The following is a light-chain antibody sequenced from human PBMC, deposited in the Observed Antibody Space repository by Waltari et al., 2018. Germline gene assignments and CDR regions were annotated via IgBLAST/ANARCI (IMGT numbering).Light chain of an antibody. V-gene: IGKV4-1*01. CDR2: GAC. Sequence: DIVMAQSPDSLAVSLGERATISCKSSHNVLYSSNNKNYLSWYQQKPGQPPKLLISGACNRESGVADRFSGSGAGADFTLTISSLQAEDVAVYYCHQYYYPPYTFGQGTRLEIK. J-gene: IGKJ2*01. CDR1: HNVLYSSNNKNY. CDR3: HQYYYPPYT.